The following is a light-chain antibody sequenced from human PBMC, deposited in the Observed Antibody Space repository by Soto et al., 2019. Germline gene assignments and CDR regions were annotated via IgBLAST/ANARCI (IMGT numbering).Light chain of an antibody. CDR1: QSVSSY. CDR3: QQYNNWPGT. CDR2: DAS. V-gene: IGKV3-11*01. Sequence: IVLTQSTATLSLSPGEKATLSCRASQSVSSYLAWYQHKPGQAPRPLIFDASHRASGIPARFSGSWSGTDCTLTISSLQSEDFAVYYCQQYNNWPGTLGQGTKVDI. J-gene: IGKJ1*01.